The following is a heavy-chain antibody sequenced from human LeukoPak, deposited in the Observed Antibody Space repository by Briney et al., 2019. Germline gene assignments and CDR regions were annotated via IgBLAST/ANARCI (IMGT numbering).Heavy chain of an antibody. Sequence: GGSLRLSCAASGFTFSSYAMHWVRQAPGKGLEWVAVISYDGSNKYYADSVKGQFTISRDNSKNTLYLQMNSLRAEDTAVYYCARDGGDILTDWGQGTLVTVSS. CDR3: ARDGGDILTD. D-gene: IGHD3-9*01. CDR2: ISYDGSNK. V-gene: IGHV3-30*04. J-gene: IGHJ4*02. CDR1: GFTFSSYA.